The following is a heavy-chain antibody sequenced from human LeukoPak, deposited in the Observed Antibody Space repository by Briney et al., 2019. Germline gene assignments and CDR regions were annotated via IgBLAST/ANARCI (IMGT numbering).Heavy chain of an antibody. D-gene: IGHD1/OR15-1a*01. J-gene: IGHJ4*02. CDR2: INPSAGRT. V-gene: IGHV1-46*01. CDR1: GGTFSSYA. CDR3: ARWQQQRAPFDY. Sequence: ASVKVSCKASGGTFSSYAISRVRQAPGQGLEWMGIINPSAGRTNYAQKFQGRVTMTRDTSTSTVYMELSSLRSEDTAVYYCARWQQQRAPFDYWGQGTLVTVSS.